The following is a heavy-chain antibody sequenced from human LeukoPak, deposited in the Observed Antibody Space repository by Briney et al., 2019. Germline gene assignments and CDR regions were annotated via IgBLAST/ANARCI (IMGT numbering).Heavy chain of an antibody. Sequence: GGSLRLSCAASGFTFSSNSMNWVRQAPGKGLEWVSSIISSSSFIYYADSVKVRFTISRDKAKNSQYLQMNRLRARDTAEYYVARSPPTSFGWFGELSGYYYYMDLWGKGTTATISS. D-gene: IGHD3-10*01. CDR3: ARSPPTSFGWFGELSGYYYYMDL. J-gene: IGHJ6*03. CDR2: IISSSSFI. CDR1: GFTFSSNS. V-gene: IGHV3-21*01.